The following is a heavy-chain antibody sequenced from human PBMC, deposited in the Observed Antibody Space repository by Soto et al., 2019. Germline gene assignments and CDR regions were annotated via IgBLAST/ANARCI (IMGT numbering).Heavy chain of an antibody. CDR3: ARDRLHYYDSSGYRD. J-gene: IGHJ4*02. V-gene: IGHV1-69*13. D-gene: IGHD3-22*01. CDR2: IIPIFGTA. Sequence: SVKVSCKASGGTFSSYAISWARQAPGQGLEWMGGIIPIFGTANYAQKFQGRVTITADESTSTAYMELSSLRSEDTAVYYCARDRLHYYDSSGYRDWGQGTLVTSPQ. CDR1: GGTFSSYA.